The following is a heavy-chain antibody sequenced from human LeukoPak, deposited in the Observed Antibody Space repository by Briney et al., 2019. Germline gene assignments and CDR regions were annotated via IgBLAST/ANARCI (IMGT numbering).Heavy chain of an antibody. CDR3: ARDRVYASGSRDAFGI. V-gene: IGHV3-23*01. CDR2: ISGSGTNT. CDR1: GFTFSSYA. J-gene: IGHJ3*02. D-gene: IGHD3-10*01. Sequence: PGGSLRLSCAASGFTFSSYAMSWVRQAPGTGLGWVSGISGSGTNTYYADSVKGRFTISRDNSKNTLYLQMNSLRAEDTAVYYCARDRVYASGSRDAFGIWGQGTMVAVSS.